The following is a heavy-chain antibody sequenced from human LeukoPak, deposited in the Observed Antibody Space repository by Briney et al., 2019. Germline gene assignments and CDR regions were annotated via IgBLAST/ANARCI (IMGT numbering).Heavy chain of an antibody. CDR3: ARESVGALSYYMDV. Sequence: ASVKVSCKASGGTFSSYSISWVRQAPGQGLEWMGRIIPIFGTANYAQKFQGRVTITTDESTSTAYMELSSLRSEDTAVYYCARESVGALSYYMDVWGKGTTVTVSS. J-gene: IGHJ6*03. CDR2: IIPIFGTA. V-gene: IGHV1-69*05. CDR1: GGTFSSYS.